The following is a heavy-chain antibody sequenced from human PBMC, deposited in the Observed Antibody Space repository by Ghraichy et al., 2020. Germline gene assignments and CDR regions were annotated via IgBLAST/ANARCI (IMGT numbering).Heavy chain of an antibody. V-gene: IGHV3-49*03. D-gene: IGHD3-3*01. CDR1: GFTFGDYA. Sequence: GESLNISCTASGFTFGDYAMSWFRQAPGKGLEWVGFIRSKAYGGTTEYAASVKGRFTISRDDSKSIAYLQMNSLKTEVTAVYYCTRDDDFWSGYIPSPGYWGQGTLVTVSS. J-gene: IGHJ4*02. CDR2: IRSKAYGGTT. CDR3: TRDDDFWSGYIPSPGY.